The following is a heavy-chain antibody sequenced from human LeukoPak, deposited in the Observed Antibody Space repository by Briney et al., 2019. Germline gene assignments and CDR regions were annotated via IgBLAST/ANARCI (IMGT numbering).Heavy chain of an antibody. J-gene: IGHJ4*02. CDR3: AKDRQLLWFGELLGYFDY. D-gene: IGHD3-10*01. CDR1: GFTFDDYA. Sequence: GGSLRLSCAASGFTFDDYAMHWVRQAPGKGLEWFSGISWNSGSIGYADSVKGRFTISRDNAKNSLYLQMNSLRAEDTALYYCAKDRQLLWFGELLGYFDYWGQGTLVTVSS. CDR2: ISWNSGSI. V-gene: IGHV3-9*01.